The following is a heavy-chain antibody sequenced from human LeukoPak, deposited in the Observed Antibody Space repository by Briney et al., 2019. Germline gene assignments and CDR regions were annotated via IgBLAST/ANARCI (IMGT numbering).Heavy chain of an antibody. CDR3: AKDPSYGPPDAFDI. CDR2: ISGSGGST. J-gene: IGHJ3*02. D-gene: IGHD5-18*01. V-gene: IGHV3-23*01. CDR1: GFTFREYA. Sequence: GGSLRLSCAASGFTFREYALNWVRQAPGKGLEWVSAISGSGGSTYYADSVKGRFTISRDNSKNTLYLQMNSLRAEDTAVYYCAKDPSYGPPDAFDIWGQGTMVTVSS.